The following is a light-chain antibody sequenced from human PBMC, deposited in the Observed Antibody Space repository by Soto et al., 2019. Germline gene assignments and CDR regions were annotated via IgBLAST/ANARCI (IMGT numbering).Light chain of an antibody. CDR2: AAS. Sequence: DIQLTQSPSSVSASVRDRVTITCRASQDINTWLAWYQQKPGKAPKLLIYAASNLQSGVPSRFSGSGSGTDFTLTISNLQPEDFATYYCQQANSFPRTFGQGTKLEIK. V-gene: IGKV1-12*01. J-gene: IGKJ2*01. CDR3: QQANSFPRT. CDR1: QDINTW.